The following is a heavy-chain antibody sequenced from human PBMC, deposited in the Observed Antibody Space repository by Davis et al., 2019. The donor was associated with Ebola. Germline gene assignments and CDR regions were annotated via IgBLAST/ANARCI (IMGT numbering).Heavy chain of an antibody. V-gene: IGHV4-31*03. CDR1: GGSINSGGKY. Sequence: SETLSLTCTVSGGSINSGGKYWNWIRQHPGKGLEWIGYIHYSGRTYYNPSLKSRVAISVDTSKNQFSLKLSSVTAADTAVYYCARGVVGATPFNYWGQGTLVTVSS. D-gene: IGHD1-26*01. CDR2: IHYSGRT. J-gene: IGHJ4*02. CDR3: ARGVVGATPFNY.